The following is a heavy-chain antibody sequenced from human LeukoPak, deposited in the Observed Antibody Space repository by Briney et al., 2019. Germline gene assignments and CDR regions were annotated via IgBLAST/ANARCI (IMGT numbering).Heavy chain of an antibody. CDR2: IYYSGST. CDR3: ARDRDGYKFDY. D-gene: IGHD5-24*01. V-gene: IGHV4-59*01. J-gene: IGHJ4*02. CDR1: GGSISSYY. Sequence: SETLSLTCTVSGGSISSYYWSWIRQPPGKGLEWIGYIYYSGSTNYNPSLKSRVTISVDTSKNQSSLKLSSVTAADTAVYYCARDRDGYKFDYWGQGTLVTVSS.